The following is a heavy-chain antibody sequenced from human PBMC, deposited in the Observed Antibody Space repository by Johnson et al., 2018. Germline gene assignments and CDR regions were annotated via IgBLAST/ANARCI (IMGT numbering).Heavy chain of an antibody. CDR3: ARKLYSDGMDV. J-gene: IGHJ6*02. CDR2: IWYDGSNK. D-gene: IGHD2-8*01. Sequence: QVQLVESGGGVVQPGRSLRLSCAASGFTFSSYGMHWVRQAPGKGLEWVAVIWYDGSNKYYADSVKGRFTISRDNSKNTLYLQMNSRRAEDTAVYYCARKLYSDGMDVWGQGTTVTVSS. V-gene: IGHV3-33*01. CDR1: GFTFSSYG.